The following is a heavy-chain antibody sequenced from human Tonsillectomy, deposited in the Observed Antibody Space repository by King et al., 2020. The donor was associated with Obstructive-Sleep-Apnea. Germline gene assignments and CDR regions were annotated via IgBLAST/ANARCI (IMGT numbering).Heavy chain of an antibody. CDR3: ASTQVGTTPSYFDY. Sequence: QLVQAGAEMKKPGEYLRIYCKGSGYSFTSYWISWVRQMPGTGLEWMGRSDPSDSYTNYSPSFQGHVTISADKSISTAYLQWSSLKASDTAMYYCASTQVGTTPSYFDYWGQGTLVTVSS. CDR2: SDPSDSYT. J-gene: IGHJ4*02. D-gene: IGHD1-26*01. V-gene: IGHV5-10-1*01. CDR1: GYSFTSYW.